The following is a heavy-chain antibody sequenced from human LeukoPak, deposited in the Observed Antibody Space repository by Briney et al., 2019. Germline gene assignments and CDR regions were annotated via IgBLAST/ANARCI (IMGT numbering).Heavy chain of an antibody. CDR1: GFTFSSYA. Sequence: QPGGSLRLSCAASGFTFSSYAMSWVRQAPGKGLEWVSAISGSGGSTYYADSVKGRFTISRDNSKNTLYLQMNSLRAEDTAVYYCAKPPKLLWFGELLSPFDYWGQGTLVTVSS. D-gene: IGHD3-10*01. V-gene: IGHV3-23*01. CDR2: ISGSGGST. CDR3: AKPPKLLWFGELLSPFDY. J-gene: IGHJ4*02.